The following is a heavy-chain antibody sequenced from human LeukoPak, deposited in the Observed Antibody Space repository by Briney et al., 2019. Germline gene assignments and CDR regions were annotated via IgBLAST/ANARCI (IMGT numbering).Heavy chain of an antibody. CDR2: ISLDGGST. D-gene: IGHD6-13*01. Sequence: PGGTLRLSCAASGFTFDDYTMHWVRQAPGQGLGWVSLISLDGGSTYYADSVKGRFTISRDNSKNSLYLQMNSLRAEDTALYYCAKSPGYSSSWTFFDYWGQGTLVTVSS. CDR1: GFTFDDYT. V-gene: IGHV3-43D*03. CDR3: AKSPGYSSSWTFFDY. J-gene: IGHJ4*02.